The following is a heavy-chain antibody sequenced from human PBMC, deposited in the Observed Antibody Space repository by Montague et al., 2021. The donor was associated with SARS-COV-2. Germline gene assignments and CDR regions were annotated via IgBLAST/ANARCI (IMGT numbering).Heavy chain of an antibody. CDR2: IYSSGST. J-gene: IGHJ4*02. D-gene: IGHD1-7*01. Sequence: SETLSLTCTVSGASMSGSYWGWVRQPPGKGPEWIGNIYSSGSTHYNPSLKSRVTISVDTSKNQFSLKLSSVTAADTAVYYCARVITGTTYYFDYWGQGTLVPVSS. CDR3: ARVITGTTYYFDY. V-gene: IGHV4-59*08. CDR1: GASMSGSY.